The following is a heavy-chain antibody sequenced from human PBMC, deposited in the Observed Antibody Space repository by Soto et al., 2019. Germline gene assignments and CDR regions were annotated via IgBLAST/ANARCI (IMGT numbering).Heavy chain of an antibody. D-gene: IGHD6-13*01. CDR3: ATIAAAGSKAGTGEGHYYYGMDV. J-gene: IGHJ6*02. V-gene: IGHV4-39*01. CDR2: IYYSGST. CDR1: GGSISSSSYY. Sequence: SETLSLTCTVSGGSISSSSYYWGWIRQPPGKGLEWIGSIYYSGSTYYNPSLKSRVTISVDTSKNQFSLKLGSVTAADTAVYYCATIAAAGSKAGTGEGHYYYGMDVWGQGTTVTVSS.